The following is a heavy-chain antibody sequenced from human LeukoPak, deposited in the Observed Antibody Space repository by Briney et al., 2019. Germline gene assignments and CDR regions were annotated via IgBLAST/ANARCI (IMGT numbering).Heavy chain of an antibody. V-gene: IGHV4-4*07. D-gene: IGHD4-17*01. Sequence: PSETLSLTCTVSGGSISSYYWSWIRQPDGKGLEWIGRIYTSGSTNYNPSLKSRLTMSVDTSKNQFSLKLSSVTAADTAVYYCARTAPVNWFDPWGQGTLVTVSS. J-gene: IGHJ5*02. CDR1: GGSISSYY. CDR2: IYTSGST. CDR3: ARTAPVNWFDP.